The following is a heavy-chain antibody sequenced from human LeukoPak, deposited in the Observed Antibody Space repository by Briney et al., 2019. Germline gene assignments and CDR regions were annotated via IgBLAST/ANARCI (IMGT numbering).Heavy chain of an antibody. V-gene: IGHV1-46*01. D-gene: IGHD4-23*01. CDR2: IYPRDGST. CDR3: AKDREYGGNSGAEDY. J-gene: IGHJ4*02. CDR1: GYIFTSNY. Sequence: ASVKVSCKASGYIFTSNYIHWVRQAPGQGLEWMGMIYPRDGSTSYAQKFQGRVTVTRDTSTSTVHMELSGLRSEDTAVYYCAKDREYGGNSGAEDYWGQGTLVTVSS.